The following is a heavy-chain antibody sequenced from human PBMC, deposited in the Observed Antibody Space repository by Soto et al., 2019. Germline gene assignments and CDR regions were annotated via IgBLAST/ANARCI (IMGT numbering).Heavy chain of an antibody. CDR2: INPNSGGT. J-gene: IGHJ5*02. Sequence: ASVKVSCKASGYTFTGYYMHWVRQAPGQGLEWMGWINPNSGGTNYAQKFQGRVTMTRDTSISTAYMELSRLRSDDTAVYYCAREDVVMDIVVVPAATGWFDPWGQGTLVTVS. CDR3: AREDVVMDIVVVPAATGWFDP. CDR1: GYTFTGYY. D-gene: IGHD2-2*03. V-gene: IGHV1-2*02.